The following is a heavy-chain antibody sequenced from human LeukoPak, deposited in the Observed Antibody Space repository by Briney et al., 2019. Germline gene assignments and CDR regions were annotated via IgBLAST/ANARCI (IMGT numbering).Heavy chain of an antibody. J-gene: IGHJ5*02. V-gene: IGHV1-2*02. CDR3: ARTPAQYCSGGSCYSDWYNWFDP. CDR1: GYTFTGYY. CDR2: INPNSGGT. Sequence: ASVKVSCKASGYTFTGYYMHWVRQAPGQRLEWMGWINPNSGGTNYAQKFQGRVTMTRDTSISTAYMELSRLRSDDTAVYYCARTPAQYCSGGSCYSDWYNWFDPWGQGTLVTVSS. D-gene: IGHD2-15*01.